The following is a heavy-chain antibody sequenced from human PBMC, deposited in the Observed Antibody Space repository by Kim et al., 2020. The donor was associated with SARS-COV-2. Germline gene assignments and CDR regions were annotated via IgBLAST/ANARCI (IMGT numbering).Heavy chain of an antibody. CDR1: GGTFSSYG. CDR2: VIPLFGIP. CDR3: ARDSREYSKSPGHYYAMDV. J-gene: IGHJ6*02. Sequence: SVKVSCKTSGGTFSSYGISWVRQAPGQGLEWVAGVIPLFGIPSYAQKLQGRVTITADESTSTAYLDLSSLRSEDTAVYYCARDSREYSKSPGHYYAMDVWGQGTAVIVSS. V-gene: IGHV1-69*13. D-gene: IGHD5-12*01.